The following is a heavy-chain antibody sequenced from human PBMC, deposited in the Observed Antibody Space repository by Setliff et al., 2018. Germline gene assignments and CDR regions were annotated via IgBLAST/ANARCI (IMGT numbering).Heavy chain of an antibody. J-gene: IGHJ6*03. Sequence: SVKVSCKASGGTFRSYGISWVRQAPGQGLEWMGGIIPNFGTTSYAQKFQGRVTITTDESTNTAYIELSSLRSDDTAVFYCAREVVVVKSAINYYYYMDVWGKGTKVTVSS. CDR1: GGTFRSYG. CDR2: IIPNFGTT. CDR3: AREVVVVKSAINYYYYMDV. V-gene: IGHV1-69*05. D-gene: IGHD2-2*01.